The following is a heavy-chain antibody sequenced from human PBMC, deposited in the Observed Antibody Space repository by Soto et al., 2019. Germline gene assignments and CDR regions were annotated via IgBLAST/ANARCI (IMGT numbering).Heavy chain of an antibody. J-gene: IGHJ4*02. D-gene: IGHD3-10*01. V-gene: IGHV3-21*01. CDR2: ISSSSSYI. CDR1: GFTFAAYA. CDR3: ARVGTYYGSGSPYYSDY. Sequence: LRLSCAASGFTFAAYAMNWVRQAPGKGLEWVSSISSSSSYINYADSVKGRFTISRDNAKNSLYLQMNSLRAEDTAVYYCARVGTYYGSGSPYYSDYWGQGTLVTVSS.